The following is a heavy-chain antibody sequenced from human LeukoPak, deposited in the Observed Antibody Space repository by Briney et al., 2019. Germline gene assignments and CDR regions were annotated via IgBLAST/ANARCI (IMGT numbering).Heavy chain of an antibody. CDR1: GYTFTSYA. V-gene: IGHV1-3*01. D-gene: IGHD2-15*01. Sequence: ASVKVSCKASGYTFTSYAMHWVRQAPGQRLEWMGWINAGNGNTKYSQKFQGRVTITRDTSASTAYMELSSLRSEDTAVYYCALIGGADCSGGSCYSYASSFDYWGRGTLVTVSS. J-gene: IGHJ4*02. CDR3: ALIGGADCSGGSCYSYASSFDY. CDR2: INAGNGNT.